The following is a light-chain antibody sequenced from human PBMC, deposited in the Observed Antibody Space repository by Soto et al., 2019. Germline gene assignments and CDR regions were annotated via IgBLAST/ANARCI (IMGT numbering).Light chain of an antibody. CDR2: EVR. Sequence: VLAHPASVSGSPGQSITISCTGTSSDIGIYNFVSWYQQHPGKAPKLNIYEVRYRPSGVSDRFSGSKSDNTAFLSISGLQAEDEGDYYCSSYTSSSSYVFGTGTKVT. V-gene: IGLV2-14*01. J-gene: IGLJ1*01. CDR3: SSYTSSSSYV. CDR1: SSDIGIYNF.